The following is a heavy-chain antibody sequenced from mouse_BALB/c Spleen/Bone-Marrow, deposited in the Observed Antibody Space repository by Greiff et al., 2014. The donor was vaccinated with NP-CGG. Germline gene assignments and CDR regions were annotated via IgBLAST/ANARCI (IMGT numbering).Heavy chain of an antibody. Sequence: EVKLVESGSELVKPGASVKLSCAASGFNIKDTYMHWVKQRPEQGLEWIGRIDPANGDTKYDPKFQGKATITADTSSNTAYLQLSSLTSEDTAVYYCTRPSFYYGSSYWYFDVWGAGTTATVSS. V-gene: IGHV14-3*02. CDR3: TRPSFYYGSSYWYFDV. J-gene: IGHJ1*01. CDR1: GFNIKDTY. D-gene: IGHD1-1*01. CDR2: IDPANGDT.